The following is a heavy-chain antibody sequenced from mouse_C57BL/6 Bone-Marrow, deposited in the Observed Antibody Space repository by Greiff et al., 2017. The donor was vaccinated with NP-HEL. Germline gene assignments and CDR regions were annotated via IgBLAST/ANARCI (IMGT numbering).Heavy chain of an antibody. Sequence: QVQLQQPGAELVKPGASVKLSCKASGYTFTSYWMQWVKQRPGQGLEWIGEIDPSDSYTNYNQQFKGKATLTVDTSSSTAYMQLSSLTSEDSAVYYCARSEGVYYDYSFDYWGQGTMVTVSA. CDR2: IDPSDSYT. CDR3: ARSEGVYYDYSFDY. D-gene: IGHD2-4*01. V-gene: IGHV1-50*01. CDR1: GYTFTSYW. J-gene: IGHJ3*01.